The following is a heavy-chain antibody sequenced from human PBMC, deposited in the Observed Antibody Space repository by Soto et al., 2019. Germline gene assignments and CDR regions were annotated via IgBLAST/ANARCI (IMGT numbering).Heavy chain of an antibody. CDR1: GFTFDSFA. CDR2: LSGAGDAT. CDR3: AKATNDWTYHFDY. D-gene: IGHD3-9*01. J-gene: IGHJ4*02. V-gene: IGHV3-23*01. Sequence: EVQLLESGGDLVQPGGSLRLSCAASGFTFDSFAMTWVRQAPGKGLEWVSALSGAGDATNYADSVKGRFTISRDNSKNTLYLQINSLRPEDTAVYYCAKATNDWTYHFDYWGQGTPVTVSS.